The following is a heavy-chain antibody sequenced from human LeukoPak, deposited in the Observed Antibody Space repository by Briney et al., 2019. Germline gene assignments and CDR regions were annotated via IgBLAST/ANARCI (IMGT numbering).Heavy chain of an antibody. J-gene: IGHJ6*02. Sequence: ASVKVSCKVSGYTLTELSMHWVRQAPGKGLEWMGGFDPEDGETIYAQKFQGRVTMTEDTSTDTAYMELSSLRSEDTAVYYCAALGMVTYGVDVWGQGTTVTVSS. CDR1: GYTLTELS. D-gene: IGHD2-21*02. V-gene: IGHV1-24*01. CDR2: FDPEDGET. CDR3: AALGMVTYGVDV.